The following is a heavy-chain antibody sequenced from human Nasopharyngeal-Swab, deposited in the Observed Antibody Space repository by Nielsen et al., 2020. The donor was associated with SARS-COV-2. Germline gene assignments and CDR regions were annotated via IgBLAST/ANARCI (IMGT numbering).Heavy chain of an antibody. V-gene: IGHV3-11*04. CDR2: ISSSGSMI. CDR1: GFTFSDYY. CDR3: ARGLTIFDWFDP. D-gene: IGHD3-3*01. J-gene: IGHJ5*02. Sequence: GASMKISCAASGFTFSDYYTSWIRQPPGKGLEWVSYISSSGSMIYYADSVKGRFTISRDNAKNSLYLQMNSLRAEDTAVYYCARGLTIFDWFDPWGQGTLVSVSS.